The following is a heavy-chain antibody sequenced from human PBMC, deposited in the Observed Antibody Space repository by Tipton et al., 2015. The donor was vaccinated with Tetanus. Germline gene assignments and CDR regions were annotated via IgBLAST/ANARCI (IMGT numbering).Heavy chain of an antibody. Sequence: TLSLTCAVYGGSFSGSYWSWVRQPPGKGLEWIGEVHPRGSTNYNPSLKSRVTISLDTSKNQFSLRLTSVTAADTAVYYCARANYEFPKKGPFDSWGQGTLVIVSS. V-gene: IGHV4-34*01. D-gene: IGHD3-3*01. CDR1: GGSFSGSY. CDR2: VHPRGST. CDR3: ARANYEFPKKGPFDS. J-gene: IGHJ4*02.